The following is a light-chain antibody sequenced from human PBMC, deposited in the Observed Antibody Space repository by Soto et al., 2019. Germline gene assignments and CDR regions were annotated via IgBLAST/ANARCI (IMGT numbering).Light chain of an antibody. Sequence: IQLTQSPSSLSASARDRLTITCRASLGISSYLAWYKQKPGKAPKLLIYAASTLQSGVPSRFRGSGSGTDFTLTISSLQPEDSATYSCQQLNTYPVTFGGGTKVDIK. J-gene: IGKJ4*01. CDR3: QQLNTYPVT. CDR1: LGISSY. CDR2: AAS. V-gene: IGKV1-9*01.